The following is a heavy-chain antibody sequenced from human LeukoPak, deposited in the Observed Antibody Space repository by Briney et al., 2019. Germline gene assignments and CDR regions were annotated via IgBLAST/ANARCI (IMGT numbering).Heavy chain of an antibody. V-gene: IGHV3-23*01. CDR2: ISDDSSFT. CDR1: GLRFRSYA. J-gene: IGHJ4*02. CDR3: AKGRCSGVGCDSFHS. Sequence: GGSLRLSCVASGLRFRSYAMNWVRQAPGKGLECISTISDDSSFTYYADSVKGRSAISRDDSKNTLYLQMNNLKVEDAAVYYCAKGRCSGVGCDSFHSWGQGALVTVSS. D-gene: IGHD2-15*01.